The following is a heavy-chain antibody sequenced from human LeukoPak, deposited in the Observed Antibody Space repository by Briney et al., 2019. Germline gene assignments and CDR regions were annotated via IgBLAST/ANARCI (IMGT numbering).Heavy chain of an antibody. CDR1: AFTFSTYA. CDR3: AKVGFSEMEWLLYSDH. D-gene: IGHD3-3*01. V-gene: IGHV3-66*01. J-gene: IGHJ4*02. Sequence: GKSLRLSCAASAFTFSTYAMHWVRQAPGKGLEWVSIIYSGGSTYYADSVRGRFTISRDNSKNTLYLQMNSLRAEDTAVYYCAKVGFSEMEWLLYSDHWGQGTLVTVSS. CDR2: IYSGGST.